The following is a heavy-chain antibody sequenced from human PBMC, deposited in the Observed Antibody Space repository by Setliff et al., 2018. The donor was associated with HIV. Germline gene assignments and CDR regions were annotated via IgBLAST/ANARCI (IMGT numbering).Heavy chain of an antibody. V-gene: IGHV1-3*01. CDR2: INAGNGNT. CDR3: ARAGGSYSYYYYYMDV. D-gene: IGHD1-26*01. Sequence: ASVKVSCKASGYTFTSYAMHWVRQAPGQRLEWMGWINAGNGNTKYSQKFQGRVTITRDTSASTAYMELSSLRSEDTAVYYCARAGGSYSYYYYYMDVWDKGTTVTVSS. CDR1: GYTFTSYA. J-gene: IGHJ6*03.